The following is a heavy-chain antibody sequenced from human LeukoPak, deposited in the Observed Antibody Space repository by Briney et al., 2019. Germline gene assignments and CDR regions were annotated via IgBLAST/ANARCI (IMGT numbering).Heavy chain of an antibody. CDR1: GYTFTSYY. CDR2: INPSGGST. J-gene: IGHJ4*02. D-gene: IGHD3-22*01. V-gene: IGHV1-46*01. Sequence: GASVKVSCKASGYTFTSYYMHWVRQAPGQGLEWMGIINPSGGSTSYAQKFQGRVTMTRDTSTSTVYMELSSLRSEDTAVYYRARVSPSEYYYDSSGYYYDYWGQGTLVTVSS. CDR3: ARVSPSEYYYDSSGYYYDY.